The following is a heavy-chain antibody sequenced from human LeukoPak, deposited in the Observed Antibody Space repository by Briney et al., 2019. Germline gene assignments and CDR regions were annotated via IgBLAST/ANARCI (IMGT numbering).Heavy chain of an antibody. V-gene: IGHV3-30*02. CDR3: VKDKGLPTYPDYYFDY. CDR1: GFTFSSYG. Sequence: GGSLRLSCAASGFTFSSYGMHWVRQAPGKGLEWVSFIRYDGTNIYYVDSVRGRFTISRDDSKNTLFLQMNSLRAEDTAVYYCVKDKGLPTYPDYYFDYWGRGTLVTVSS. J-gene: IGHJ4*02. D-gene: IGHD2-15*01. CDR2: IRYDGTNI.